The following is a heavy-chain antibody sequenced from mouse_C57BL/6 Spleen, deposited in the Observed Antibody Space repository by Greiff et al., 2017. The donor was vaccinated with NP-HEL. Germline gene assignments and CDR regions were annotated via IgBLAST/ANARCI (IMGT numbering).Heavy chain of an antibody. CDR2: INPSSGYT. CDR3: ANMVTDYFDY. V-gene: IGHV1-7*01. CDR1: GYTFTSYW. Sequence: QVQLKQSGAELAQPGASVKLSCKASGYTFTSYWMHWVKQRPGQGLEWIGYINPSSGYTKYNQKFKDKATLTADKSSCTAYMQLSSLTYEDSAVYYCANMVTDYFDYWGQGTTLTVSS. J-gene: IGHJ2*01. D-gene: IGHD2-2*01.